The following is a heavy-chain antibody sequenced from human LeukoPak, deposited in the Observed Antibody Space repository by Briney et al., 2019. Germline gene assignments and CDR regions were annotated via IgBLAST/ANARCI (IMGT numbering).Heavy chain of an antibody. Sequence: ASVKVTCKASGYIFLNYGINWVRQAPGQGLEWMGWISAKDGDTKYARKLQGRVTMTTDTSTTTGYMELSSLRSDDTAVYYCARKGSYCSASGCYSRTWFDPWGQGTLVTVSS. V-gene: IGHV1-18*01. D-gene: IGHD2-15*01. CDR1: GYIFLNYG. CDR2: ISAKDGDT. J-gene: IGHJ5*02. CDR3: ARKGSYCSASGCYSRTWFDP.